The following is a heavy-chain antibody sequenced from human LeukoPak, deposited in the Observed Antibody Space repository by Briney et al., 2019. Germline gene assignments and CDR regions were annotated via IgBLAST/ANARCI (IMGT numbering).Heavy chain of an antibody. D-gene: IGHD6-13*01. V-gene: IGHV3-74*01. J-gene: IGHJ4*02. CDR2: INTDGSST. CDR1: GITFSSNW. CDR3: ARGSPGYSSSWYDY. Sequence: PGGSLRLSCVVSGITFSSNWMHWVRQVPGKGLVWVSLINTDGSSTYYADSVKGRFTISRDNAKNTLYLQMNSLRAEDTAVYYCARGSPGYSSSWYDYWGQGTLVTVSS.